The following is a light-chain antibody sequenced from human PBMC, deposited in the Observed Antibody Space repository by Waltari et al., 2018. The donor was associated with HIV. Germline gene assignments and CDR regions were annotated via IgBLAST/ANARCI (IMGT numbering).Light chain of an antibody. CDR2: QDS. Sequence: SYELTQPPSVSVSPGQTASITCSGDKLGDKYACWYQQKPGQSPVLVIYQDSQRPSGFPERFSGSNAGNTATLTISATQAMDEADYYCHAWDSSTYVFGTGTNVTFL. CDR3: HAWDSSTYV. V-gene: IGLV3-1*01. CDR1: KLGDKY. J-gene: IGLJ1*01.